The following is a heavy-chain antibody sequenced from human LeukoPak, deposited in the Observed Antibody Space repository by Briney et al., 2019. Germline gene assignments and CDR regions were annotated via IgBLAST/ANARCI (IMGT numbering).Heavy chain of an antibody. D-gene: IGHD3-3*01. CDR2: ISAYNGNT. CDR1: GYTFTSYG. V-gene: IGHV1-18*01. Sequence: ASVKVSCKASGYTFTSYGISWVRQAPGQGLEWMGWISAYNGNTNYAQKLQGRVTMTTDTSTSTAYMELRSLRSDDTAVYYCAREAAYDFWSGYYPYHFGYWGQGTLVTVSS. CDR3: AREAAYDFWSGYYPYHFGY. J-gene: IGHJ4*02.